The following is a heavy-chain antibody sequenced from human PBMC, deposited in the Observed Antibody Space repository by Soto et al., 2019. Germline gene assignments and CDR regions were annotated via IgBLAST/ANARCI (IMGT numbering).Heavy chain of an antibody. V-gene: IGHV6-1*01. CDR2: TDYRSNWYN. Sequence: SQTLSLTCAISGDSVSSNSAAWNWIRQSPSRGLEWLGRTDYRSNWYNDYAVSVKSRITINPDTSKNQFSLQLNSVTPEDTAVYYCARDHSQLDLDAFDIWGQGTMVTVSS. CDR3: ARDHSQLDLDAFDI. J-gene: IGHJ3*02. D-gene: IGHD1-1*01. CDR1: GDSVSSNSAA.